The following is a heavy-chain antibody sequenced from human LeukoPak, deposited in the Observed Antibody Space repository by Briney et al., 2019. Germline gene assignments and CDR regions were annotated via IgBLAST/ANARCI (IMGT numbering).Heavy chain of an antibody. D-gene: IGHD3-10*01. CDR2: IYYSGST. J-gene: IGHJ4*02. CDR1: GGSISSSSYY. CDR3: ARAFYYGSGSYHDY. Sequence: SETLSLTCTVSGGSISSSSYYWGWIRQPPGKGLEWIGSIYYSGSTYYNPSLKSRVTISVDTSKNQFSLKLSSVTAADTAVYYCARAFYYGSGSYHDYWGQGTLVTVSS. V-gene: IGHV4-39*07.